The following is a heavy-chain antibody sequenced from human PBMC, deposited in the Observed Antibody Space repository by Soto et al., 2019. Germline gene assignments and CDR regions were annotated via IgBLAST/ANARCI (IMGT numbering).Heavy chain of an antibody. D-gene: IGHD5-12*01. Sequence: QVQLQESGPGLVKPSQTLSLTCTVSGGSISSGGYYWSWIRQHPGKGLEWFGYIYYSGITYNNPSRKSRGTISVDTSKNQCSRKLSSVTAADTAVYYCARVYSGYDYRGWFDPWGQGSLVTVSS. CDR3: ARVYSGYDYRGWFDP. CDR1: GGSISSGGYY. V-gene: IGHV4-31*03. CDR2: IYYSGIT. J-gene: IGHJ5*02.